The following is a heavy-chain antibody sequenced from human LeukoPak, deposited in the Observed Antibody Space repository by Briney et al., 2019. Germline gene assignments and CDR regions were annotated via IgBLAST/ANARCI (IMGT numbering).Heavy chain of an antibody. CDR2: INPNSGET. CDR1: RYTFTDYY. CDR3: ARDRDYSNTERGFDY. J-gene: IGHJ4*02. D-gene: IGHD4-11*01. V-gene: IGHV1-2*02. Sequence: ASVKVSCKTSRYTFTDYYIHWVRQAPGQGLEWMGWINPNSGETNSAQKFQGRVTMTGDTSISTAYMELNRVTSDDTAVYYCARDRDYSNTERGFDYWDQGTLVTVSS.